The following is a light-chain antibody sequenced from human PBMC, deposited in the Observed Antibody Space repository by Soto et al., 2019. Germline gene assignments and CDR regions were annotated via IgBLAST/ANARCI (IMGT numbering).Light chain of an antibody. CDR2: AAS. J-gene: IGKJ2*01. Sequence: DIQMTQSPSSLSASVGDRVTITCRASQSIRSILNGYQQKPGKAPKLLIYAASSLQSGVPSRFSGSGSGTDFTLTISSLQPEDFATYYCQQSYSTPQYTFGQGTKLEIK. V-gene: IGKV1-39*01. CDR3: QQSYSTPQYT. CDR1: QSIRSI.